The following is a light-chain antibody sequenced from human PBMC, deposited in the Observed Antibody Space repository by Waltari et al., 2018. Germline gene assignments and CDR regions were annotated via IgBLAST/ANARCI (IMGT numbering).Light chain of an antibody. CDR3: QQYGGSPPYT. CDR1: QSISGTY. V-gene: IGKV3-20*01. Sequence: IVVTHSPDTLSLSPGERATLSCRASQSISGTYLAGYQQKPGHAPRPLISGASSRATGIPGRVRGSGSATDYTLTISRLEPEDFAFYDCQQYGGSPPYTFGQGTKLEIK. J-gene: IGKJ2*01. CDR2: GAS.